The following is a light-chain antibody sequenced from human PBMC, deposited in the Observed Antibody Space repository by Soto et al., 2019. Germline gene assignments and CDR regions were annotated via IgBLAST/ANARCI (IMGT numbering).Light chain of an antibody. Sequence: QSVLTQPPSVSGAPGQRVTISCTGSNSNIGAGYDVHWYQQLPGTALKLLIYGNSNRPSGVPDRFSGSKSGTSASLAITGLQAEDEADYYCQSYDSSLSGSWVFGGGTKLTVL. V-gene: IGLV1-40*01. J-gene: IGLJ3*02. CDR2: GNS. CDR1: NSNIGAGYD. CDR3: QSYDSSLSGSWV.